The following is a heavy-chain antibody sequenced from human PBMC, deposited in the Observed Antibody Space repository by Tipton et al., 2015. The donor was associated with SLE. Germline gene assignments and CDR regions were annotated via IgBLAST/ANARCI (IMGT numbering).Heavy chain of an antibody. CDR1: GFTVSSNY. J-gene: IGHJ4*02. V-gene: IGHV3-66*02. CDR2: IYSGGST. D-gene: IGHD3-22*01. Sequence: SLRLSCAASGFTVSSNYMSWVRQAPGKGLEWVSVIYSGGSTYYADSVKGRFTISRDNSKNTLYLQMNSLRAEDTAVYYCARDEYRYDTTGYHLLGHFDFWGQGTLVTVSS. CDR3: ARDEYRYDTTGYHLLGHFDF.